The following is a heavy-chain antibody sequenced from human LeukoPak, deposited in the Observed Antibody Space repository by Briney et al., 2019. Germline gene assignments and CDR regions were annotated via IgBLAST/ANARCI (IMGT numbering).Heavy chain of an antibody. CDR3: AREYYYGSGSHRTDY. CDR1: GFTFSSYS. J-gene: IGHJ4*02. V-gene: IGHV3-21*01. D-gene: IGHD3-10*01. Sequence: PGGSLRLSCAASGFTFSSYSMNWVRQAPGKGLEWVSSISSSSSYICYADSVKGRFTISRDNAKNSLYLQMNSLRAEDTAVYYCAREYYYGSGSHRTDYWGQGTLVTVSS. CDR2: ISSSSSYI.